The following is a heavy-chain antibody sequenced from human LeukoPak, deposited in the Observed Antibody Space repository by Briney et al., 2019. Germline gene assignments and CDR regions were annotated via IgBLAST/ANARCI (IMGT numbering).Heavy chain of an antibody. Sequence: SETLSHTCAVSGGSFSSYYWSLIRQTPERGLEWIGEINHSGGTNYNPSLKSRVTISMDASRDQFSLRLSSVTAADTAVYYCARASCRFCGVDVWGQGTTVTVSS. D-gene: IGHD3-3*01. CDR3: ARASCRFCGVDV. CDR1: GGSFSSYY. J-gene: IGHJ6*02. V-gene: IGHV4-34*01. CDR2: INHSGGT.